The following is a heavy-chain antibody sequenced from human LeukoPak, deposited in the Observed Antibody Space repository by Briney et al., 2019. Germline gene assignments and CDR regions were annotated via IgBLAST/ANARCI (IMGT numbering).Heavy chain of an antibody. CDR3: AKWGDYDVLTGYYVSDY. J-gene: IGHJ4*02. Sequence: GASLRLSCVASGFTFSNYAMSWVRQAPGKGLEWVSAITGSGGNTYYADSVKGRFTISRGNSKNTVFLQMNSLRAEDTAVYYCAKWGDYDVLTGYYVSDYWGQGTLVTVSS. CDR1: GFTFSNYA. D-gene: IGHD3-9*01. CDR2: ITGSGGNT. V-gene: IGHV3-23*01.